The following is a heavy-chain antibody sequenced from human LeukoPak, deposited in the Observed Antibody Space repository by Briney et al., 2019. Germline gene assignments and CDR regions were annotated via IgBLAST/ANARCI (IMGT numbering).Heavy chain of an antibody. D-gene: IGHD4-23*01. CDR1: GGSFSGYY. CDR2: INHSGST. V-gene: IGHV4-34*01. Sequence: SETLSLTCAVYGGSFSGYYWSWIRQPPGKGLEWIGEINHSGSTNYNPSLKSRVTISVDTSKNQFSLKLSSVTAADTAVYYCARPRWDYYYGMDVWGQGTTVTVSS. J-gene: IGHJ6*02. CDR3: ARPRWDYYYGMDV.